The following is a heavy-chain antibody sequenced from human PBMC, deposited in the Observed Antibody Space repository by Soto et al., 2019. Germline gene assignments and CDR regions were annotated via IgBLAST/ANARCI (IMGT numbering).Heavy chain of an antibody. V-gene: IGHV4-39*01. CDR1: GGSISSSSYY. CDR2: IYYSGST. CDR3: ARGSAYNWFDP. J-gene: IGHJ5*02. D-gene: IGHD3-10*01. Sequence: SETLSLTCTVSGGSISSSSYYWGWIRQPPGKGLEWIGSIYYSGSTYYNPSLKSRVTISVDTSKNQFSLKLSSVTAADTAVYYCARGSAYNWFDPWGQGTLVTVSS.